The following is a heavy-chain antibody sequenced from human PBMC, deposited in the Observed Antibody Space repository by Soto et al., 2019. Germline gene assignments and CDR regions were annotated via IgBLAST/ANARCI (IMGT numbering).Heavy chain of an antibody. V-gene: IGHV1-18*01. CDR1: GYTFTSYG. Sequence: ASVKVSCKASGYTFTSYGISWVRHAPGRGLEWMGWISAYNGNTNYAQKLQGRVTMTTDTSTSTAYMELRSLRSDDTAVYYCARGPSITIFGVAPGWFDPWGQGTLVTVSS. D-gene: IGHD3-3*01. CDR3: ARGPSITIFGVAPGWFDP. CDR2: ISAYNGNT. J-gene: IGHJ5*02.